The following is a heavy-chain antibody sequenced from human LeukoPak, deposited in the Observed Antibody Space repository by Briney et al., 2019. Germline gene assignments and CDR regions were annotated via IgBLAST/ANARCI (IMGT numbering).Heavy chain of an antibody. CDR1: GFTFSGYW. J-gene: IGHJ4*02. CDR3: ASDYYGSGSYYDY. V-gene: IGHV3-7*03. Sequence: GGSLRLSCAASGFTFSGYWMSWVRQAPGKGLEWVAHINHNGSEKYYVDSVKGRFTISRDNAKNSLYLQMNSLRAEDTAVYYCASDYYGSGSYYDYWGQGTLVTVSS. D-gene: IGHD3-10*01. CDR2: INHNGSEK.